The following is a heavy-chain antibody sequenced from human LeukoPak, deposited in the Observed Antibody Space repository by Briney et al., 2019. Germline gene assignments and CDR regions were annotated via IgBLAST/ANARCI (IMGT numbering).Heavy chain of an antibody. Sequence: SETLSLTCTVSGGSISSGDYYWSWIRQPPGKGLEWIGYIYHSGSTYYNPSLKGRVTISVDRSKNQFSLKLSSVTAADTAVYHCARVRRYSGSENYYYYGMDVWGQGTTVTVSS. D-gene: IGHD5-12*01. CDR2: IYHSGST. V-gene: IGHV4-30-2*01. CDR3: ARVRRYSGSENYYYYGMDV. CDR1: GGSISSGDYY. J-gene: IGHJ6*02.